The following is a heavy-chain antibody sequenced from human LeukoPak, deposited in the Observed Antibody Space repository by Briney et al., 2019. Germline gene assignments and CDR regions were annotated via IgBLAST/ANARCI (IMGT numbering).Heavy chain of an antibody. J-gene: IGHJ4*02. CDR1: GGSISSSNW. CDR3: ARDAYYYGSGSYFFDY. D-gene: IGHD3-10*01. Sequence: SGTLSLTCAASGGSISSSNWWSWVRQPPGKGLEWIGEIYHSGRTNYNPSLKSRVTISVDKSKNQFSLKLSSVTAADTAVYYCARDAYYYGSGSYFFDYWGQGTLVTVSS. CDR2: IYHSGRT. V-gene: IGHV4-4*02.